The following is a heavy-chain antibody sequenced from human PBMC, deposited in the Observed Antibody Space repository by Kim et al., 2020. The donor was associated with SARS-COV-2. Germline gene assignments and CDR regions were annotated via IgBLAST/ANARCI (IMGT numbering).Heavy chain of an antibody. CDR1: GASFSGYY. J-gene: IGHJ4*02. CDR2: ISHSGRT. V-gene: IGHV4-34*01. D-gene: IGHD2-2*01. CDR3: VSFGSSSPFHY. Sequence: SETLSLTCAVSGASFSGYYWDCIRQSPEKGLEWIGEISHSGRTNYNPSFGSRVTISIDTSKNQFSLKLTSVTAADTAVYYCVSFGSSSPFHYWSQGALVTVSS.